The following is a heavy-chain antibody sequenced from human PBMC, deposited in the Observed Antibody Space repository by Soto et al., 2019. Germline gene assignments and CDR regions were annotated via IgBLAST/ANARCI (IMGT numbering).Heavy chain of an antibody. CDR3: AKNFIPLSPDLYFDS. CDR2: ISYDGSYK. CDR1: GFTFMSYG. J-gene: IGHJ4*02. V-gene: IGHV3-30*18. Sequence: PWGSLRLSCAASGFTFMSYGIHLARHSPFRWLEWVAVISYDGSYKSYEDSVKGRFTISRDNYKNTLHLQMDSLRAEDTAVYYCAKNFIPLSPDLYFDSWGQGTLVTVSS. D-gene: IGHD3-16*01.